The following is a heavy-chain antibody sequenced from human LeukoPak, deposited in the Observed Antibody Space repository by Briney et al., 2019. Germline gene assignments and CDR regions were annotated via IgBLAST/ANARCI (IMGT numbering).Heavy chain of an antibody. D-gene: IGHD3-16*02. Sequence: ASVKVSCKASGGTFSSYAISWVRQAPGQGLEWMGGIIPIFGTANYAQKFQGRVTITTDESTSTAYMELSSLRSEDTAVYYCARDNMITFGGVIPWFDPWGQGTLVTVSS. CDR1: GGTFSSYA. J-gene: IGHJ5*02. CDR2: IIPIFGTA. CDR3: ARDNMITFGGVIPWFDP. V-gene: IGHV1-69*05.